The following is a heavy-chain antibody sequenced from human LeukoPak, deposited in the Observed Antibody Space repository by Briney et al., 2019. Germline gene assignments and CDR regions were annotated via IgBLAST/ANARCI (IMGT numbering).Heavy chain of an antibody. V-gene: IGHV4-38-2*02. CDR1: GYSISSGYY. Sequence: SESLSLTCTVSGYSISSGYYWGWIRPPPGEGLEGIGNIYHGGSTYYNPSLKSRVTMSGDTSKNQFSLNLSSVTAADTAVYYCARVTSSSWFEGYLDYWGQGTLVTVSS. CDR2: IYHGGST. J-gene: IGHJ4*02. D-gene: IGHD6-13*01. CDR3: ARVTSSSWFEGYLDY.